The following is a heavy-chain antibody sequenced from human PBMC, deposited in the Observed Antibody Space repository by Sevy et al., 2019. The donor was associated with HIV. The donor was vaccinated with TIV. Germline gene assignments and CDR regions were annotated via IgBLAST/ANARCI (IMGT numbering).Heavy chain of an antibody. CDR3: AEDLEVNYDFWSGSYYYYGMDV. J-gene: IGHJ6*02. V-gene: IGHV3-23*01. D-gene: IGHD3-3*01. Sequence: GGSLRLSCAASGFTFSSYAMSWVRQAPGKGLEWVSAISGSGGSTYYADSVKGRFTISRDNSKNTLYLQMNSLRAEDTAVYYCAEDLEVNYDFWSGSYYYYGMDVWGQGTTVTVSS. CDR1: GFTFSSYA. CDR2: ISGSGGST.